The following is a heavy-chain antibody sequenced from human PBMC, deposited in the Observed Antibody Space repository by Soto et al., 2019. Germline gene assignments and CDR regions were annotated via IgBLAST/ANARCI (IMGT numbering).Heavy chain of an antibody. Sequence: QVQLVQSGAEVKKPGASVKVSCKASGYTFTTYYMHWVRQAHGPGLEWMGIINPSGGSTRYAQKFQGRVTMTRDTSTSTVYMEMSSLKSEDTAVYYCARGLIYYSSGYYFDYWGQGTLVTVSS. CDR1: GYTFTTYY. CDR3: ARGLIYYSSGYYFDY. CDR2: INPSGGST. V-gene: IGHV1-46*01. D-gene: IGHD3-22*01. J-gene: IGHJ4*02.